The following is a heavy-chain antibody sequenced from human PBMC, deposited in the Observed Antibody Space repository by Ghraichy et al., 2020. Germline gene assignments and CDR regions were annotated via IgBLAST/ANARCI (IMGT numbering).Heavy chain of an antibody. CDR3: ARRLGPSRFNFDY. CDR2: IYYSGST. J-gene: IGHJ4*02. CDR1: GGSISSSSYY. Sequence: SETLSLTCTVSGGSISSSSYYWGWIRQPPGKGLEWIGSIYYSGSTYYNPSLKSRVTISVDTSKNQFSLKLSSVTAADTAVYYCARRLGPSRFNFDYWGQGTLVTVSS. V-gene: IGHV4-39*01. D-gene: IGHD3-16*01.